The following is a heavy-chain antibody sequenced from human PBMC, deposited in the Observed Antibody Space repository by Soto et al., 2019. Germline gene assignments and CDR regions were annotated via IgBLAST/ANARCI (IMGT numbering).Heavy chain of an antibody. D-gene: IGHD2-8*01. CDR1: GYTFTSYA. CDR2: INAGNGNT. Sequence: ASVKVSCKASGYTFTSYAMHWVRQAPGQRLEWMGWINAGNGNTKYSQKFQGRVTITRDTSASTAYMELSSLRSEDTAVYYCARDGVSFRTWFDPWGEGTLVTVAS. V-gene: IGHV1-3*01. CDR3: ARDGVSFRTWFDP. J-gene: IGHJ5*02.